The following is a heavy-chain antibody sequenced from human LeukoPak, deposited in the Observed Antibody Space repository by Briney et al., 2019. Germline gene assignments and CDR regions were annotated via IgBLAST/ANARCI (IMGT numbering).Heavy chain of an antibody. Sequence: GRSLRLSCAASGFTFSSYDMHWVRQAPGKGLEWVAVIWYDGSNKYYADSVKGRFTISRDNAKNTLYLQMNSLRADDTAIYYCTKDPNGDYIGAFDPWGQGTLVTVSS. V-gene: IGHV3-33*06. CDR1: GFTFSSYD. D-gene: IGHD4-17*01. CDR3: TKDPNGDYIGAFDP. J-gene: IGHJ5*02. CDR2: IWYDGSNK.